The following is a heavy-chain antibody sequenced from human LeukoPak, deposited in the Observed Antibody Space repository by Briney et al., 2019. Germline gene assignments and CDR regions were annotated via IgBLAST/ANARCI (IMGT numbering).Heavy chain of an antibody. Sequence: GGSLRLSCAASGFTFSSYAMHWVRQAPGEGLEWVVVISYDGSNKYYADSVKGRFTISRDNSKNTLYLQMNSLRAEDTAVYYCARGGLDYWGQGTLVTVSS. CDR3: ARGGLDY. V-gene: IGHV3-30*04. CDR2: ISYDGSNK. CDR1: GFTFSSYA. J-gene: IGHJ4*02.